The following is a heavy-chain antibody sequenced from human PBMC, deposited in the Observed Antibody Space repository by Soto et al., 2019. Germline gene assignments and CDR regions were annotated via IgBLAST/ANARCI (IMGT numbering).Heavy chain of an antibody. J-gene: IGHJ4*02. D-gene: IGHD3-10*01. CDR1: GFSVSTRGVG. CDR2: IYWDGDD. CDR3: ARQPSGGRYFDC. V-gene: IGHV2-5*02. Sequence: QITLKESGPTLVKPTQTLTMTCTVSGFSVSTRGVGVGWIRQPPGKALEWVALIYWDGDDRYSPSLKSRLTITKDTAKNLVVLTMTNMDPADTATYYCARQPSGGRYFDCWGQGSLVTVSS.